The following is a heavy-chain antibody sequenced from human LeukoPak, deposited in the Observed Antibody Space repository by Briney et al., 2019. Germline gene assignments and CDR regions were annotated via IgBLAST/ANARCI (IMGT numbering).Heavy chain of an antibody. CDR3: TRHVSRTAAATY. Sequence: GESLKISCQGSGYSFTSYWIGWVRQMPGEGLEWMGIIYPSDSEIRYSPSFQGQVTILVDKSINTAYLQWSSLKASDTATYYCTRHVSRTAAATYWGQGTLVTVSS. CDR2: IYPSDSEI. CDR1: GYSFTSYW. V-gene: IGHV5-51*01. D-gene: IGHD6-13*01. J-gene: IGHJ4*02.